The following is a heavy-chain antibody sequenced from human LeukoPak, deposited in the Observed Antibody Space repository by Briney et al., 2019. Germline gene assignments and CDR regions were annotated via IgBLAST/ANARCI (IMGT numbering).Heavy chain of an antibody. CDR3: AKDYQVDTAIRYFDY. V-gene: IGHV3-9*01. CDR2: ISWNSGSI. CDR1: GFTFDDYA. D-gene: IGHD5-18*01. Sequence: SGGSLRLSCAASGFTFDDYAMHWVRQAPGKGLEWVSGISWNSGSIGYADSVKGRFTISRDNAKNSLYLQMNSLRAEDTALYYCAKDYQVDTAIRYFDYWGQGTLVTVSS. J-gene: IGHJ4*02.